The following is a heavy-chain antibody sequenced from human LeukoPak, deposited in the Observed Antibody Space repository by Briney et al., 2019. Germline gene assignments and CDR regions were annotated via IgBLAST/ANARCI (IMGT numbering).Heavy chain of an antibody. Sequence: GGSLRLSCAASGFTFSSYAMSWVRQAPGKGLEWVSAISGSGGSTYYADSVKGRFTISRDNSKNTLYLQMNSLRAEDTAVYYCATPAGYSSSWYLGYYYYGMDVWGQGTTVTVSS. CDR3: ATPAGYSSSWYLGYYYYGMDV. CDR1: GFTFSSYA. D-gene: IGHD6-13*01. CDR2: ISGSGGST. V-gene: IGHV3-23*01. J-gene: IGHJ6*02.